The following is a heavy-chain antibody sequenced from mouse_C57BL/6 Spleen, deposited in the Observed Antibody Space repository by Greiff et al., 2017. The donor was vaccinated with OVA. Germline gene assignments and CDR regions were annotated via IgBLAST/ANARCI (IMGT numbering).Heavy chain of an antibody. CDR2: INPNNGGT. CDR3: ERALVDD. V-gene: IGHV1-22*01. J-gene: IGHJ2*01. Sequence: EVQVVESGPELVKPGASVKMSCKASGYTFTDYYMHWVQQSHGKSLEWIGYINPNNGGTSYNQKFKGKATLTVNKSSSTDYMELHSRTTEDYAGEYCERALVDDWGQGTTLTVSS. CDR1: GYTFTDYY.